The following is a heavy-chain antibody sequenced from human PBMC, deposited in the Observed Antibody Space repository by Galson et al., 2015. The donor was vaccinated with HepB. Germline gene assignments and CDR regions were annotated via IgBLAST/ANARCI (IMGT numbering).Heavy chain of an antibody. CDR2: INPNSGGT. V-gene: IGHV1-2*04. D-gene: IGHD3/OR15-3a*01. J-gene: IGHJ3*02. CDR1: GYTFTGYY. Sequence: SVKVSCKASGYTFTGYYMHWVRQAPGQGLEWMGWINPNSGGTNYAQKFRGWVTMTRDTSISTAYMELSRLRSDDTAVYYCARATGLVIPDAFDIWGQGTMVTVSS. CDR3: ARATGLVIPDAFDI.